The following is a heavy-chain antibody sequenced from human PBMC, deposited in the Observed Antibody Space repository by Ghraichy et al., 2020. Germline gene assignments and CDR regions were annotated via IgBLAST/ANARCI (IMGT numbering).Heavy chain of an antibody. CDR2: IIPILGIA. D-gene: IGHD3-9*01. CDR1: GGTFSSYA. J-gene: IGHJ6*02. Sequence: SVKVSCKASGGTFSSYAISWVRQAPGQGLEWMGRIIPILGIANYAQKFQGRVTITADKSTSTAYMELSSLRSEDTAVYYCARANRYFDWLLYEDYYYGMDVWGQGTTVTVSS. V-gene: IGHV1-69*04. CDR3: ARANRYFDWLLYEDYYYGMDV.